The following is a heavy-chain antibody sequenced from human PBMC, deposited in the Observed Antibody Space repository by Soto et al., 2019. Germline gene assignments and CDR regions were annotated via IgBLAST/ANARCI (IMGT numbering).Heavy chain of an antibody. J-gene: IGHJ6*02. D-gene: IGHD6-19*01. V-gene: IGHV3-23*01. Sequence: PGGSLRLSCAASGFTFSKTWMSWVRQAPGKGLEWVSAINGSGGSTYYADSVKGRFTISRDNSTNTLYLQMNSLSAEDTAVYYCAKDREYSSGWSSSSYGMDVWGQGTTVTVSS. CDR3: AKDREYSSGWSSSSYGMDV. CDR2: INGSGGST. CDR1: GFTFSKTW.